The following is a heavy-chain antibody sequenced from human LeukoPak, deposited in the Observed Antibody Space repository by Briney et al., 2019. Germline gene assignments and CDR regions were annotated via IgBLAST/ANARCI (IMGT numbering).Heavy chain of an antibody. J-gene: IGHJ4*02. Sequence: SETLSLTRTVSGGSISSYCWSWIRQPPGKGLEWIGYIYYSGSTNYNPSLKSRVTISVDTSKNQFSLKLSSVTAADTAVYYCAREGDTAAAGNYFDYWGQGTLVTVSS. D-gene: IGHD6-13*01. CDR1: GGSISSYC. CDR3: AREGDTAAAGNYFDY. V-gene: IGHV4-59*01. CDR2: IYYSGST.